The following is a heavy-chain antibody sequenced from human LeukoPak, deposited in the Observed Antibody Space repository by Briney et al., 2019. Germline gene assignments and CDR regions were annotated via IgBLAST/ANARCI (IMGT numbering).Heavy chain of an antibody. J-gene: IGHJ5*02. D-gene: IGHD2-21*02. CDR1: GFTFSSYS. CDR3: ARGELAYCGGDCYWFDP. V-gene: IGHV3-21*01. Sequence: GGSLRLSCAASGFTFSSYSMNWVRQAPGKGLEWVSSINSGSSKIYYADSVKGRFTISRDNAKNSLYLQMNSLRAEDTAVYYCARGELAYCGGDCYWFDPWGQGTLVTVSS. CDR2: INSGSSKI.